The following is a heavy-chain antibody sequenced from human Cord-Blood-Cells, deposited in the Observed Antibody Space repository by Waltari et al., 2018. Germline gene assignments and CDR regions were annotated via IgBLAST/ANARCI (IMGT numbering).Heavy chain of an antibody. Sequence: EVQLVESGGGLVQPGGSLRLSCAASGFTFSSYWMSWVRQAPGKGLECVSNIKQDGSEKYYVDSVKGRFTISIDNAKNSLYLQMNSLRAEDTAVYYCASYQDSYWYFDLWGRGTLVTVSS. V-gene: IGHV3-7*01. CDR2: IKQDGSEK. CDR3: ASYQDSYWYFDL. J-gene: IGHJ2*01. D-gene: IGHD3-16*02. CDR1: GFTFSSYW.